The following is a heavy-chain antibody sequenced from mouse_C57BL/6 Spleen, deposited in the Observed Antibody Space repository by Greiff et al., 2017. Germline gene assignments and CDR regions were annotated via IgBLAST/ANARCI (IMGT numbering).Heavy chain of an antibody. J-gene: IGHJ3*01. V-gene: IGHV5-15*01. Sequence: DVHLVESGGGLVQPGGSLKLSCAASGFTFSDYGMAWVRQAPRKGPEWVAFISNLAYSIYYADTVTGRFTISRENAKNTLYLEMSSLRSEDTAMYYCARQGDYWGQGTLVTVSA. CDR3: ARQGDY. CDR2: ISNLAYSI. CDR1: GFTFSDYG.